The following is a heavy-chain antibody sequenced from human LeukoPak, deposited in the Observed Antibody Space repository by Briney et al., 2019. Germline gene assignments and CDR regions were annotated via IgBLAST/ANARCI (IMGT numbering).Heavy chain of an antibody. CDR1: GFSFSTSA. D-gene: IGHD1-1*01. J-gene: IGHJ4*02. CDR2: IKQDGSEK. Sequence: GGSLRLSCAASGFSFSTSAMTWVRQAPGKGLEWVANIKQDGSEKNYLDSVKGRFTISRDNAKNSLYLQMNRLRAEDTAVYYCARERQLERLAFGKEGSAFDYWGQGTLVTVSS. V-gene: IGHV3-7*01. CDR3: ARERQLERLAFGKEGSAFDY.